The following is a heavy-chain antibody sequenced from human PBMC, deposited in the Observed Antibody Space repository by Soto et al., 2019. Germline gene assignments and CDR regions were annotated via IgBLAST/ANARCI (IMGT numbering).Heavy chain of an antibody. Sequence: GASVKVSCKASGGTFSSYAISWVRQAPGQGLEWMGGIIPIFGTANYAQKFQGRVTITADESTSTAYMELSSLRSEDTAVYYCATGGKNPYSNYVSPIYYYYGMDVWGQGTTVTVSS. V-gene: IGHV1-69*13. CDR1: GGTFSSYA. D-gene: IGHD4-4*01. J-gene: IGHJ6*02. CDR2: IIPIFGTA. CDR3: ATGGKNPYSNYVSPIYYYYGMDV.